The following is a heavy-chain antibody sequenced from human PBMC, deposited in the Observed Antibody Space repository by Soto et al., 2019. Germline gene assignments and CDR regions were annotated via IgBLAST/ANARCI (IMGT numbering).Heavy chain of an antibody. D-gene: IGHD3-3*01. CDR1: GFTSSIYA. CDR3: ARGKSYFWSGYYTHYYYGMDV. J-gene: IGHJ6*02. Sequence: PGDSMRPSYPASGFTSSIYARHRLRKAPGKGLECVSVISYDGSNKYYADSGKGRFTISRDNSKNTLYLQMNSLRAEDTAVYYCARGKSYFWSGYYTHYYYGMDVWGQGT. V-gene: IGHV3-30-3*01. CDR2: ISYDGSNK.